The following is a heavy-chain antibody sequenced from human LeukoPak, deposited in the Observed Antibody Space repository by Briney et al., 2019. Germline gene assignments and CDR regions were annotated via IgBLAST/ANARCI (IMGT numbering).Heavy chain of an antibody. Sequence: ASVKVSCKASGYTFTGYYMHWVRQAPGQGLERMGWINPNSGGTNYAQKFQGRVTMTRDTSISTAYMELSRLRSDDTAVYYCARVRGEQWLVLVYWGQGTLVTVSS. CDR3: ARVRGEQWLVLVY. V-gene: IGHV1-2*02. CDR2: INPNSGGT. D-gene: IGHD6-19*01. CDR1: GYTFTGYY. J-gene: IGHJ4*02.